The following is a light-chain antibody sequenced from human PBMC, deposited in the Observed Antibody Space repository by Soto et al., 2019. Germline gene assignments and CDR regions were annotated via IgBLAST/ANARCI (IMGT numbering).Light chain of an antibody. Sequence: QSVLTQPASVAGSPAHTIATSCTGPSSDVGGYNYVPWHQQHPGKAPKVLISVVSNRPSGVSNRFSGSKSGNTASLTISGLQAEDEADYYCSSYRSGGTFGFGSGTKGTGL. V-gene: IGLV2-14*01. J-gene: IGLJ1*01. CDR3: SSYRSGGTFG. CDR1: SSDVGGYNY. CDR2: VVS.